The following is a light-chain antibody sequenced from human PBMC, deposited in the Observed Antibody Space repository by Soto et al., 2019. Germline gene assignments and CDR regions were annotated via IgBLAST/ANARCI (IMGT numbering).Light chain of an antibody. J-gene: IGKJ5*01. CDR1: QSISSH. V-gene: IGKV1-39*01. CDR3: QQTYSPPPIT. CDR2: ASS. Sequence: DIQMTQSPSSLSASAGDRVTITCRASQSISSHLRWYQQKPGKAPKLLIYASSVLQSGVPSRFSGSGSGTDFTLTISSLQPEDFATYYCQQTYSPPPITFGQGTRLE.